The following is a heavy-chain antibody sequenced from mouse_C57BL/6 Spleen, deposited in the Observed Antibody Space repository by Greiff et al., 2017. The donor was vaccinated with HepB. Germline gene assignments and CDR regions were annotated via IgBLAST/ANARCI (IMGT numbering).Heavy chain of an antibody. CDR3: ARANYYGSSYGYWYFDV. CDR2: INPNNGGT. V-gene: IGHV1-22*01. Sequence: EVQLQQSGPEMVKPGASVKMSCKASGYTFTDYNMHWVKQSHGKSLEWIGYINPNNGGTSYNQKFKGKATLTVNKSSSTAYMELRSLTSEDSAVYYCARANYYGSSYGYWYFDVWGTGTTVTVSS. J-gene: IGHJ1*03. CDR1: GYTFTDYN. D-gene: IGHD1-1*01.